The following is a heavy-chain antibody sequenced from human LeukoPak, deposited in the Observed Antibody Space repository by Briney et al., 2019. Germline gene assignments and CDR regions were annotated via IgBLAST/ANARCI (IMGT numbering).Heavy chain of an antibody. V-gene: IGHV3-21*01. Sequence: KAGGSLRLSCAASGFTFNTFNMNWVRQAPGKGLEWVSSITSGGDYIYYADSEKGRFTTSRDNAKNSLSLQLNSLRVEDTAVYYCARGHYDVLAASYKWTPDYWGQGTLVTVSS. CDR2: ITSGGDYI. J-gene: IGHJ4*02. CDR3: ARGHYDVLAASYKWTPDY. D-gene: IGHD3-9*01. CDR1: GFTFNTFN.